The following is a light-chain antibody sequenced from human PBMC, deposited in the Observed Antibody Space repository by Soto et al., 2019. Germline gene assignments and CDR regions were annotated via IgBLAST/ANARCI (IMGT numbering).Light chain of an antibody. J-gene: IGKJ2*01. V-gene: IGKV3-11*01. CDR1: QSVGSH. CDR3: HQRNTWPET. CDR2: DTS. Sequence: EIVLTQSPATLSVSPGERATLSCRASQSVGSHLAWYQQKPGQAPRLVVYDTSTRATGIPVRFSGSGSGTHFTLTISSLEPEDYAVYYCHQRNTWPETFGQGTKLEIK.